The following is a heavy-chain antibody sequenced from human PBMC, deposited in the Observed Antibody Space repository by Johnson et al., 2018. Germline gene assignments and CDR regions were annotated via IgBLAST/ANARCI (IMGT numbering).Heavy chain of an antibody. Sequence: VQLVESGGGLVQPGGSLRLSCGASPFTFNSNATSWVRQAPVKGLDWVSLISFSGGKGRFTISRDNAKNTLYLQMISLRTEDTAGYYCAREGESLLDAFAFWGPGTMVTVSA. D-gene: IGHD3-16*01. CDR1: PFTFNSNA. CDR2: ISFSGG. V-gene: IGHV3-23*04. J-gene: IGHJ3*01. CDR3: AREGESLLDAFAF.